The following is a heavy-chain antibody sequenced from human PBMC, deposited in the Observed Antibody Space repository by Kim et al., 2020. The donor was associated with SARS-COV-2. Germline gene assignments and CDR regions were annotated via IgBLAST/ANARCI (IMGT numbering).Heavy chain of an antibody. D-gene: IGHD7-27*01. V-gene: IGHV1-46*01. Sequence: YAQKCQGRVTMTRDTSTSTVYMELSSLRSEDTAVYYCARGKKVGTGDFDYWGQGTLVTVSS. CDR3: ARGKKVGTGDFDY. J-gene: IGHJ4*02.